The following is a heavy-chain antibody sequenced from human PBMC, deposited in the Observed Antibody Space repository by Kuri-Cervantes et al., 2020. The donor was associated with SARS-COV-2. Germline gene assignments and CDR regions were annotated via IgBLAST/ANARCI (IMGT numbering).Heavy chain of an antibody. V-gene: IGHV3-73*01. CDR3: AKGVAAADH. Sequence: GGSLRLSCEVSGFLFSASAIHWVRQGSGKGLEWVGRVRGKANNYATAYAASVKGRFTISRDDSKNMAYLQMNSLRAEDTAVYYCAKGVAAADHWGQGTLVTVSS. CDR1: GFLFSASA. D-gene: IGHD6-13*01. J-gene: IGHJ4*02. CDR2: VRGKANNYAT.